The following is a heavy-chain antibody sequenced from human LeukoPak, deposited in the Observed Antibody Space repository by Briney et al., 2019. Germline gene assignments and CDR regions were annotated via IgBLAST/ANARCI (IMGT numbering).Heavy chain of an antibody. CDR3: ARRSGTYHAFDI. CDR2: FYYTGST. D-gene: IGHD1-26*01. V-gene: IGHV4-39*01. CDR1: GGSISSNGYY. Sequence: TSETLSLTCTVSGGSISSNGYYWGWIRQPPGKGLEWIGSFYYTGSTFYSPSLKSRVTISVDTSKNQFSLKLSSVTAADTAVYYCARRSGTYHAFDIWGQGTMVTVSS. J-gene: IGHJ3*02.